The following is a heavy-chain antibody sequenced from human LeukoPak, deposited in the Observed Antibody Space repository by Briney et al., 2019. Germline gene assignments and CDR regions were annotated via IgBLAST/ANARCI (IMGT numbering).Heavy chain of an antibody. CDR3: ARLASLSAIAHRGRTWVDP. D-gene: IGHD2-21*01. CDR1: GGSISSDY. Sequence: SETLSLTCTVSGGSISSDYWSWIRQPPGKGLEWIGYIYYSGSTNYNPSLESRVTISVDTSKNQFSLKLSSVTAADTAVYYCARLASLSAIAHRGRTWVDPWGQGTLVTVSS. J-gene: IGHJ5*02. CDR2: IYYSGST. V-gene: IGHV4-59*01.